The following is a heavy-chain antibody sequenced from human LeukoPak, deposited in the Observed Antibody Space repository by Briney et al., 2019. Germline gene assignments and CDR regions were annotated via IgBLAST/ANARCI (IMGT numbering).Heavy chain of an antibody. CDR3: AKRGRAAVAMDFDY. CDR2: ISGSGEST. V-gene: IGHV3-23*01. Sequence: GGSLRLSCAASGFTFSSYGMSWVRQAPGKGLEWVSTISGSGESTYYADSVKGRFTISRDNSKNTVYLQMNSLRAEDTAVYYCAKRGRAAVAMDFDYWGQGTLVTVSS. J-gene: IGHJ4*02. CDR1: GFTFSSYG. D-gene: IGHD2-2*01.